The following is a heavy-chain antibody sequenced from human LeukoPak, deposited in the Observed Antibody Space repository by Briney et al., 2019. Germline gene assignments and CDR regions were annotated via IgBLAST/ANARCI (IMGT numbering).Heavy chain of an antibody. J-gene: IGHJ4*02. D-gene: IGHD1-1*01. CDR3: ARRLKISQGGTTDY. CDR2: IYPSDSDT. CDR1: GYSFTSYW. Sequence: GESLKISCKTSGYSFTSYWIGWVRQMPGKGLELMGIIYPSDSDTRYSPSFQGQVTISADRSITTAYLQWSSLKASDTAIYYCARRLKISQGGTTDYWGQGTLVTVSS. V-gene: IGHV5-51*01.